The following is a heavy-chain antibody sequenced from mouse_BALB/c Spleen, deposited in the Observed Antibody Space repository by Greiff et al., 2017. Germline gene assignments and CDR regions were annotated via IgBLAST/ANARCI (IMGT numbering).Heavy chain of an antibody. CDR2: ISYSGST. Sequence: DVQLQESGPGLVKPSQSLSLTCTVTGYSITSDYAWNWIRQFPGNKLEWMGYISYSGSTSYNPSLKSRISITRDTSKNQFFLQLNSVTTEDTATYYCARGGTPAWFAYWGQGTLVTVSA. CDR3: ARGGTPAWFAY. CDR1: GYSITSDYA. V-gene: IGHV3-2*02. D-gene: IGHD3-3*01. J-gene: IGHJ3*01.